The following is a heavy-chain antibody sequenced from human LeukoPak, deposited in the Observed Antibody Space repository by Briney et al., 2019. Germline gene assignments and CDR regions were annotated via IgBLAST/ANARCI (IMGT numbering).Heavy chain of an antibody. D-gene: IGHD3-22*01. V-gene: IGHV4-4*07. J-gene: IGHJ4*02. Sequence: SETLSLTCTVSGGSISNYYWSWIRQSAGKGLEWIGRIYTSGSTSYHPSLKSRVTISVDTPKNLVSLKLSSVTAADTAVYYCAREGYHDSSGDYSNFDSWGQGTLVTVSS. CDR1: GGSISNYY. CDR3: AREGYHDSSGDYSNFDS. CDR2: IYTSGST.